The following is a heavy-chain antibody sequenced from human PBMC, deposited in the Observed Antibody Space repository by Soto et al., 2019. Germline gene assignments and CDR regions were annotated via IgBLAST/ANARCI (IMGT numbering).Heavy chain of an antibody. Sequence: GGSLRLSCAASGFSFSGSAMHWVRQASGKGPEWVGRIRSKANSYATAYAASVKGRFTISRDDSKNTAYLQMNSLKTEDTAVYYCTNLRAWDNLDYWGQGTLVTVS. D-gene: IGHD3-3*01. CDR1: GFSFSGSA. V-gene: IGHV3-73*01. CDR3: TNLRAWDNLDY. J-gene: IGHJ4*02. CDR2: IRSKANSYAT.